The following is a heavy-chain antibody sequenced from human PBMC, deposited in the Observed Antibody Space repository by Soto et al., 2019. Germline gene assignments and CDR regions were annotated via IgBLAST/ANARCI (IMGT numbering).Heavy chain of an antibody. Sequence: QITLKESGPTLVKPTQTLTLTCTFSGFSLSTSGVGVGWIRQPPGKALEWLALIYWDDDKRYSPSLKSRLTITKDTSKHQVVLTMTNMDPVDTATYYCARTGVYYDILTGRPYYFDYWGQGTLVTVSS. CDR2: IYWDDDK. J-gene: IGHJ4*02. V-gene: IGHV2-5*02. D-gene: IGHD3-9*01. CDR1: GFSLSTSGVG. CDR3: ARTGVYYDILTGRPYYFDY.